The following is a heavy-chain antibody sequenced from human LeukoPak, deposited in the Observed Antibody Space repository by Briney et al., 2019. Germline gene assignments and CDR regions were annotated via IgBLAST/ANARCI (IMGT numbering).Heavy chain of an antibody. V-gene: IGHV3-30*04. CDR1: GFTFSSYA. Sequence: PGGSLRLSCAASGFTFSSYAMHWVRQAPGKGLEWVAVISYDGSNKYYADSVKGRFTISRDNSKNTLYLQMNSLRAEDTAVYYCARDDYSGYVSYGDLVDYWGQGTLVTVSS. CDR2: ISYDGSNK. J-gene: IGHJ4*02. CDR3: ARDDYSGYVSYGDLVDY. D-gene: IGHD4-17*01.